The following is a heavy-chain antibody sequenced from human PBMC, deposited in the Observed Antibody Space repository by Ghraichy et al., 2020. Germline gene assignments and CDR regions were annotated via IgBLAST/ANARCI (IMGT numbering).Heavy chain of an antibody. J-gene: IGHJ4*02. V-gene: IGHV1-2*02. CDR2: VSPKSGGT. CDR1: GFPFSDYY. D-gene: IGHD2-21*02. CDR3: AREDRLTQVFDF. Sequence: ASVKVSCKTSGFPFSDYYMHWVRQAPGQGLEWMGWVSPKSGGTYYAPKFQGRVTMTRDTSITAIYMELNKLTSDDTAVYYCAREDRLTQVFDFWGQGALVSGSS.